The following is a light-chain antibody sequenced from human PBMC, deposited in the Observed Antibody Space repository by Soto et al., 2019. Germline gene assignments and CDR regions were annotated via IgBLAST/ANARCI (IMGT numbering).Light chain of an antibody. Sequence: EIVITQSPATLSVSPGERATLSCRASQSVTSNLAWYQKKPGQAPRRLIYGASTRATGIPARFRGSGSGTDFTLTISSLQSEDFAVYYCQQYDNWWTFGQGTRVELK. CDR2: GAS. CDR3: QQYDNWWT. CDR1: QSVTSN. V-gene: IGKV3-15*01. J-gene: IGKJ1*01.